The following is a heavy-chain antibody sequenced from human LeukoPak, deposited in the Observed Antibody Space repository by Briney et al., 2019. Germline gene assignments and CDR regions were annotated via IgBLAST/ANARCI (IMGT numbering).Heavy chain of an antibody. CDR1: GFIFRSKP. D-gene: IGHD1-1*01. CDR3: ATTKQARRYFDY. CDR2: ISGSGGNT. J-gene: IGHJ4*02. Sequence: PRGSLRLSCACTGFIFRSKPLNWVRQPPGKELEWVSAISGSGGNTYYGDSVRGRFTISRDNSKNTLYLQMNTLRADDTAVYYCATTKQARRYFDYWGQGILVTVSS. V-gene: IGHV3-23*01.